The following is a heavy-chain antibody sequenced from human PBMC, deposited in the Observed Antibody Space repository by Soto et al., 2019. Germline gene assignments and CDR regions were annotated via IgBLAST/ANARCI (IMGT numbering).Heavy chain of an antibody. CDR3: AKTKEGDIVVVEFGIYMDV. Sequence: PGGSLRLSCAASGFTFSSYAMSWVRQAPGKGLEWVSAISGSGGSTYYADSVKGRFTISRDNSKNTLYLQMNSLRAEDTAVYYCAKTKEGDIVVVEFGIYMDVWGKGTTVTVSS. J-gene: IGHJ6*03. CDR2: ISGSGGST. CDR1: GFTFSSYA. D-gene: IGHD2-2*01. V-gene: IGHV3-23*01.